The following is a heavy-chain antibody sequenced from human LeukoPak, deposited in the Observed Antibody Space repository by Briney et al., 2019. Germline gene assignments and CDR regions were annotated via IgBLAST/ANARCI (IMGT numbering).Heavy chain of an antibody. CDR2: IRSDGSDK. CDR1: GFTFSSYG. CDR3: AKSQVTGWYDFDY. V-gene: IGHV3-30*02. J-gene: IGHJ4*02. D-gene: IGHD6-19*01. Sequence: GGSLRLSCAASGFTFSSYGMNWVRQAPGKGLEWVASIRSDGSDKKYADSVKGQFTISRDNSKSTLDLQMNSLRPEDTAVYYCAKSQVTGWYDFDYWGQGTLVIVSS.